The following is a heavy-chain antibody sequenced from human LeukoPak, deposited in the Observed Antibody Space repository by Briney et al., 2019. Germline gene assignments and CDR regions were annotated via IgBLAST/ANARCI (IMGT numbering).Heavy chain of an antibody. Sequence: SETLSLTCSVSGGSISSYYWIWIRQPPGKGLEWIGYIYYSGSTNYNPSLKSRVTISVDTSKNQLSLKLSSVTAADTAVYYCARFYYYGMDVWGQGTTVTVS. CDR1: GGSISSYY. J-gene: IGHJ6*02. V-gene: IGHV4-59*01. CDR3: ARFYYYGMDV. CDR2: IYYSGST.